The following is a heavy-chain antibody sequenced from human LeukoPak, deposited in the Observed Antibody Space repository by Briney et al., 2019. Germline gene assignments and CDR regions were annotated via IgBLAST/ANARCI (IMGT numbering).Heavy chain of an antibody. CDR3: ARVAVVVPAAIDY. J-gene: IGHJ4*02. V-gene: IGHV4-38-2*02. CDR1: GYSISSGYY. D-gene: IGHD2-2*01. Sequence: SETLSLTCTVSGYSISSGYYWGWIRQPPGKGLEWIGSIYHSGSTYYNPSLKSRVTISVDTSKNQFSLKLSSVTAADTAVYYCARVAVVVPAAIDYWGQGTLVTVSS. CDR2: IYHSGST.